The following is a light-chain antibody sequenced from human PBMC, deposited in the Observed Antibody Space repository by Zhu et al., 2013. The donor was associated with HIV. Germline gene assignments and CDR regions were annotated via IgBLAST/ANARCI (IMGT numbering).Light chain of an antibody. CDR1: QDIINY. CDR2: AAS. Sequence: DIQMTQSPSAMSASVGDRVTITCRASQDIINYLAWFQQKPGTVPKRLIYAASSLQSGVPSRFSGSGSGTEFTLTISSLQPEDFATYFCLQHHTLPGGTFGQATKVEIK. J-gene: IGKJ1*01. V-gene: IGKV1-17*03. CDR3: LQHHTLPGGT.